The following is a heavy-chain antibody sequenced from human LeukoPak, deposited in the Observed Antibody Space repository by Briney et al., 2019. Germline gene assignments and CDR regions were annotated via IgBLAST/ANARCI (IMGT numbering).Heavy chain of an antibody. CDR2: ISSSSSYI. CDR3: ARSYTYCSSTSGYPTCFDY. D-gene: IGHD2-2*01. CDR1: GFTFSSYS. V-gene: IGHV3-21*01. J-gene: IGHJ4*02. Sequence: GGSLRLSCAASGFTFSSYSMNWVRQAPGKGLEWVSSISSSSSYIYYADSVKGRFTISRDNAKNSLYLQMNSLRAEDTAMYYCARSYTYCSSTSGYPTCFDYWGQGTLVTVSS.